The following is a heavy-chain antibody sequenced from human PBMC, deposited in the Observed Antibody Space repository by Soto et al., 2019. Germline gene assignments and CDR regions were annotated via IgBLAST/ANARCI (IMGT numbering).Heavy chain of an antibody. J-gene: IGHJ4*02. D-gene: IGHD3-16*01. CDR2: TYYRSRWNN. Sequence: PSQTLSLTCAISGDSVSSNSVACNWIRQSPSRGLEWLGRTYYRSRWNNDYAVSVKSRITINPDTSRNQFSLQLNSVTPEDTAVFYCARESYGIIDYWGQGTLVTVSS. V-gene: IGHV6-1*01. CDR3: ARESYGIIDY. CDR1: GDSVSSNSVA.